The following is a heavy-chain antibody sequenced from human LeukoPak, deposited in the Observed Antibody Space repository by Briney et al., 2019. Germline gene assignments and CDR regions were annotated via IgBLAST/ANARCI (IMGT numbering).Heavy chain of an antibody. CDR1: GFTFRSYA. J-gene: IGHJ6*04. CDR3: AELGITMIGGV. Sequence: GGSLRLSCAVSGFTFRSYAMKWVRQAPGKGLEWVSSISSSSSYIYYADSVKGRFTISRDNAKNSLYLQMNSLRAEDTAVYYCAELGITMIGGVWGKGTTVTISS. V-gene: IGHV3-21*01. D-gene: IGHD3-10*02. CDR2: ISSSSSYI.